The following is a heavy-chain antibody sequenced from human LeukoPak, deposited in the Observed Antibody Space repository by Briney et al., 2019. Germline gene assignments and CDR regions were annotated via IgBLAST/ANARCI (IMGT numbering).Heavy chain of an antibody. CDR3: ARGIAAAPNWFDP. J-gene: IGHJ5*02. CDR1: GFTFSSYA. V-gene: IGHV3-53*01. CDR2: IYSGGST. D-gene: IGHD6-13*01. Sequence: GGSLRLSCAASGFTFSSYAMSWVRQAPGKGLEWVSVIYSGGSTYYADSVKGRFTISRDNSKNTLYLQMNSLRAEDTAVYYCARGIAAAPNWFDPWGQGTLVTVSS.